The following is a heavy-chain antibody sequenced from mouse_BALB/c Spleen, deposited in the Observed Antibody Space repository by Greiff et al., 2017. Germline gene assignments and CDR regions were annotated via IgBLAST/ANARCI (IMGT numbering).Heavy chain of an antibody. CDR1: GFTFSSYT. D-gene: IGHD3-1*01. Sequence: EVKLQESGGGLVQPGGSLKLSCAASGFTFSSYTMSWVRQTPEKRLEWVAYISNGGGSTYYPDTVKGRFTISRDNAKNTLYLQMSSLKSEDTAMYYCARHWARATAMDYWGQGTSVTVSS. CDR3: ARHWARATAMDY. CDR2: ISNGGGST. V-gene: IGHV5-12-2*01. J-gene: IGHJ4*01.